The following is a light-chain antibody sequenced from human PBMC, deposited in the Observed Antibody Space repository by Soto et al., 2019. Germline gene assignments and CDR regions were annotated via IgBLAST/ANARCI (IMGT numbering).Light chain of an antibody. V-gene: IGLV2-14*01. CDR1: RSDVGGYNF. CDR3: SSWTSSTTQV. CDR2: EVN. Sequence: QSVLTQPASVSGSPGQSITISCTGTRSDVGGYNFVSWYQQHPGKAPKLMIFEVNNRPSGVSNRFSGSKSGNTASLTISGLQAEDEADYYCSSWTSSTTQVLGGGTKVTVL. J-gene: IGLJ2*01.